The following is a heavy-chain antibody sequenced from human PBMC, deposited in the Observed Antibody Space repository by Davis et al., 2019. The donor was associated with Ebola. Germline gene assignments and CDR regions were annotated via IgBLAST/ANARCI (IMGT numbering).Heavy chain of an antibody. CDR2: INWNGAST. J-gene: IGHJ2*01. D-gene: IGHD4-17*01. CDR3: ARSDSGGNWFFDL. CDR1: GFAFDDFG. V-gene: IGHV3-20*01. Sequence: PGGSLRLSCVASGFAFDDFGMSWVRQAPGRGLEWVAGINWNGASTGYAVSVKRRFTISRDNAKNSLYLQINSLRADDTALYHCARSDSGGNWFFDLWGRGTLVTVSS.